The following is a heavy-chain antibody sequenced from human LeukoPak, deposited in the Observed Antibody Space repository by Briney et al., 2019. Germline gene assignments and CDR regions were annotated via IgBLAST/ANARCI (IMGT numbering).Heavy chain of an antibody. Sequence: GGSLRLSCAASGFTFSTYSMNWVRQAPGKGLEWVSSISSSSTPIYYADSVKGRFTISRDNAKNSLYLQMNSLRAEDTAVYYCARGGITIFWSPHGAFDIWGQGTMVTVSS. D-gene: IGHD3-9*01. CDR1: GFTFSTYS. CDR2: ISSSSTPI. J-gene: IGHJ3*02. V-gene: IGHV3-48*04. CDR3: ARGGITIFWSPHGAFDI.